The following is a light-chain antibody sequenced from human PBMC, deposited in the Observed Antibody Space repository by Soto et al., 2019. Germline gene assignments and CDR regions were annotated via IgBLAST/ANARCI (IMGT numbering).Light chain of an antibody. CDR3: QQVNSYPLT. CDR1: QSISSY. J-gene: IGKJ4*01. V-gene: IGKV1-33*01. Sequence: DIQMTQSPSSLSASVGDRVTITCRASQSISSYLNWYQQKPGKAPKLLIYDASNLETGVPSRFSGSGSGTDFTFTINSLQPEDFATYYCQQVNSYPLTFGGGTKVDIK. CDR2: DAS.